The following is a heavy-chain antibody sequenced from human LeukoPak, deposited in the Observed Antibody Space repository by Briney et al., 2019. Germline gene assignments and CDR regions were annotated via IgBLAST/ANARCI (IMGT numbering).Heavy chain of an antibody. CDR3: ARLPAYCSSTSCYYDC. CDR2: ISSASGSI. Sequence: GSLRLSCVASGFTFSSNSMNWVRQAPGKGLEWVSYISSASGSIYYADSVKGRFTVSRDNAKNSLFLQMNSLRAEDTAVYYCARLPAYCSSTSCYYDCWGQGTLVTVSS. V-gene: IGHV3-48*04. J-gene: IGHJ4*02. CDR1: GFTFSSNS. D-gene: IGHD2-2*01.